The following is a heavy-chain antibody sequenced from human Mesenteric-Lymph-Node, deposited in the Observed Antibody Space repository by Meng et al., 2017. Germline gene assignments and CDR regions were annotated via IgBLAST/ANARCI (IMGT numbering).Heavy chain of an antibody. Sequence: VELVQSGAEVKKPGASGNVSCKASGYTFTGYYMHWVRQAPGQGLEWMGWINPNSGGTNYAQKFQGRVTMTRDTSISTAYMELSRLRSDDTAMYYCARVCSSTSCYDYWGQGTLVTVSS. J-gene: IGHJ4*02. CDR1: GYTFTGYY. V-gene: IGHV1-2*02. CDR3: ARVCSSTSCYDY. D-gene: IGHD2-2*01. CDR2: INPNSGGT.